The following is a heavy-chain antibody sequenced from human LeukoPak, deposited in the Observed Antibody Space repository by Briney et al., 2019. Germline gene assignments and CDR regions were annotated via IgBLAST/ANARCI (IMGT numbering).Heavy chain of an antibody. CDR1: GFTFNRFG. J-gene: IGHJ4*02. CDR3: AKDRASSWSFDY. D-gene: IGHD6-13*01. V-gene: IGHV3-30*18. Sequence: GGSLRLSCATSGFTFNRFGMHWVRQAPGTGLEWVAVISHDGSDKHYADSVKGRFTVFRDNSKNTLYLQMNSPRPEDTAVYYCAKDRASSWSFDYWGQGTLVTVST. CDR2: ISHDGSDK.